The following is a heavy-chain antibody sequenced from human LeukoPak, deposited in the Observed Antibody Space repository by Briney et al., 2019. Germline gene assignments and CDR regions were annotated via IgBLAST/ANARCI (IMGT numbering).Heavy chain of an antibody. CDR2: IIPIFGTA. CDR3: ARDLTTLGVISL. J-gene: IGHJ3*01. D-gene: IGHD3-10*01. CDR1: GGTFSSYA. Sequence: GASVKVSCKASGGTFSSYAISWVRQAPGQGLEWMGGIIPIFGTANYAQKFQGRVTITADESTSTAYMELSSLRSEDTAVYYCARDLTTLGVISLWGQGTMVTVSS. V-gene: IGHV1-69*13.